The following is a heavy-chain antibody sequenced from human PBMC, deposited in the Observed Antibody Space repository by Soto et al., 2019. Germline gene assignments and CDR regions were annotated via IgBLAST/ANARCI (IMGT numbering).Heavy chain of an antibody. CDR3: ARHAHYDFWSGPSNPITN. D-gene: IGHD3-3*01. CDR2: IYYSGST. J-gene: IGHJ4*02. Sequence: SETLSLTCTVSGGSISSYYWSWIRQPPGKGLEWIGYIYYSGSTNYNPSLKSRVTISVDTSKNQFFLKLSSVTAADTAVYYCARHAHYDFWSGPSNPITNWGQGTLVTVSS. CDR1: GGSISSYY. V-gene: IGHV4-59*08.